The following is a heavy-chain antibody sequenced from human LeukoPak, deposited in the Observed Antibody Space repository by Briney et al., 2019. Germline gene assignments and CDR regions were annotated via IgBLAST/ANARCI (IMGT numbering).Heavy chain of an antibody. J-gene: IGHJ6*03. D-gene: IGHD3-22*01. CDR3: AKDEGWLFRPYYYYYMDV. CDR1: GFTFSSHG. V-gene: IGHV3-30*02. Sequence: PGGSLRLSCAASGFTFSSHGIHWVRQAPGKGLEWVTFIRYDGSKKHYTDSVKGRFTISRDNSKNTVYLQMNSLRVEDTAVYYCAKDEGWLFRPYYYYYMDVWGKGTTVTVSS. CDR2: IRYDGSKK.